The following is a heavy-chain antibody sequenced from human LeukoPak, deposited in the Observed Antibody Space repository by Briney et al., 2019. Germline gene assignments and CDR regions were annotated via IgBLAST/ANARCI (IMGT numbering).Heavy chain of an antibody. CDR3: ARGGGGNSVGY. V-gene: IGHV1-69*05. Sequence: ASVKVSCXASGGTFSSYAISWVRQARGQGLEWMGGIIPIFGTANYAQKFQGRVTITTDESTSTAYMELSSLRSEDTAVYYCARGGGGNSVGYWGQGTLVTVSS. CDR2: IIPIFGTA. J-gene: IGHJ4*02. D-gene: IGHD4-23*01. CDR1: GGTFSSYA.